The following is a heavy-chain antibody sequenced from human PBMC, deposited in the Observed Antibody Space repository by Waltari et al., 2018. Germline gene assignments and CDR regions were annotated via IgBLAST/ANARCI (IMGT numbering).Heavy chain of an antibody. CDR1: GFTFGNDA. CDR3: AKPFYNWDDPLDS. V-gene: IGHV3-23*01. CDR2: ISVSDFT. Sequence: EVQLLRSGGDWVQPGGSLRLSCVNSGFTFGNDAISWVRQAPGTGLECVSAISVSDFTYYADSVRGRFTISRDTSKNTVYLQLNSLRGEDAAVYYCAKPFYNWDDPLDSWGQGTLVTVSS. J-gene: IGHJ4*02. D-gene: IGHD1-20*01.